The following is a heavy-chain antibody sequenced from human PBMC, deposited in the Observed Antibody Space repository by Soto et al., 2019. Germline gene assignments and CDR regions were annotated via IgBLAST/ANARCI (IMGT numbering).Heavy chain of an antibody. V-gene: IGHV1-69*06. D-gene: IGHD3-22*01. CDR2: IIPIFGTA. CDR3: ARGITMIVVDYYGMDV. J-gene: IGHJ6*02. CDR1: GGTFSSYA. Sequence: EASVKVSCKASGGTFSSYAISWVRQAPGQGLEWMGGIIPIFGTANYAQKFQGRVTITADKSTSTAYMELSSLRSEDTAVYYCARGITMIVVDYYGMDVWGQGTTVTVSS.